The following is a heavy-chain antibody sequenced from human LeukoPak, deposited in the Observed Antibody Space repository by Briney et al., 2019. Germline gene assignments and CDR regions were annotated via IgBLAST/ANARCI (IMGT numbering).Heavy chain of an antibody. J-gene: IGHJ6*03. Sequence: SETLSLTCTVSGGSISSYYWSWIRQPPGKGLEWIGYIHYSGSTNYNPSLKSQVTISADTSKNQFSLKLSSVTAADTAMYYCAREKIGTGTVLGKDYYYMDVWGKGTTVTVSS. CDR2: IHYSGST. CDR3: AREKIGTGTVLGKDYYYMDV. V-gene: IGHV4-59*12. D-gene: IGHD3-16*01. CDR1: GGSISSYY.